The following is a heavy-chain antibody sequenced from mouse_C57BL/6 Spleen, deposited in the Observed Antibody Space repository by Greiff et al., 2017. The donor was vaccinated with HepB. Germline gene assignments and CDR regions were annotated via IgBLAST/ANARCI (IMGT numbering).Heavy chain of an antibody. V-gene: IGHV1-18*01. Sequence: VQLKQSGPELVKPGASVKIPCKASGYTFTDYNMDWVKQSHGKSLEWIGDINPNNGGTIYNQKFKGKATLTVDKSSSTAYMELRSLTSEDTAVYYCARRDWGAWFAYWGQGTLVTVSA. CDR1: GYTFTDYN. J-gene: IGHJ3*01. D-gene: IGHD4-1*01. CDR3: ARRDWGAWFAY. CDR2: INPNNGGT.